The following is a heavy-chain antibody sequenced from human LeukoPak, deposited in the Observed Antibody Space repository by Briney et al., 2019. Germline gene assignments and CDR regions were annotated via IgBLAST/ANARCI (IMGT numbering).Heavy chain of an antibody. Sequence: SETLSLTCTVSGGSISSGTYYWSWIRQPAGKGLEWIGRFYTSGSTNYNPSLKSRVTISVDTSRNQFSLKLSSVTAADTAVYYCARWEGSGSFGKFDSWGQGTLVTVSS. J-gene: IGHJ5*01. CDR2: FYTSGST. CDR1: GGSISSGTYY. CDR3: ARWEGSGSFGKFDS. V-gene: IGHV4-61*02. D-gene: IGHD3-10*01.